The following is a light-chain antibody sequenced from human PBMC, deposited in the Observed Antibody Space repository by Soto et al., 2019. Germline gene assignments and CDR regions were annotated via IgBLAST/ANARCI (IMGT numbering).Light chain of an antibody. V-gene: IGLV1-47*02. CDR1: SSNIGSNY. CDR2: SNN. J-gene: IGLJ3*02. CDR3: SAWDDSLSGWV. Sequence: QSVLPQPPSASGTPGQRVTIFCSGSSSNIGSNYVYWYQQLPGTAPKVLIYSNNQRPSGVPDRFSGSKSDTSASLAIIGLRSEDEADYYCSAWDDSLSGWVFGGGTKVTVL.